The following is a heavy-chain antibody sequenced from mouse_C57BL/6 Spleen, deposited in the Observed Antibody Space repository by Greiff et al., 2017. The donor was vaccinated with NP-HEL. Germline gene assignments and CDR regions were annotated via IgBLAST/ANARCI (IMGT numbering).Heavy chain of an antibody. J-gene: IGHJ4*01. CDR1: GYTFTSYG. Sequence: VQLVESGAELARPGASVKLSCKASGYTFTSYGISWVKQRTGQGLEWIGEIYPRSGNTYYNEKFKGKATLTADKSSSTAYMELRSLTSEDSAVYFCARSGDYDYDNAMDYWGQGTSVTVSS. V-gene: IGHV1-81*01. CDR2: IYPRSGNT. CDR3: ARSGDYDYDNAMDY. D-gene: IGHD2-4*01.